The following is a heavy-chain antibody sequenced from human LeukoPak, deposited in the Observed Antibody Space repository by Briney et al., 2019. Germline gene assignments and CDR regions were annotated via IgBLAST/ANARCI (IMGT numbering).Heavy chain of an antibody. CDR1: GGSISTYY. CDR2: IYSSGTT. J-gene: IGHJ5*02. CDR3: ARDPIRGRADNWFDP. D-gene: IGHD5-24*01. Sequence: PSETLSLTCTVSGGSISTYYWNWIRQPPGKGLEWIGYIYSSGTTNYNPSLRSRVSMSVGTSKNHFSLRLSSVTAADTALYYCARDPIRGRADNWFDPWGQGTLVTVSS. V-gene: IGHV4-59*01.